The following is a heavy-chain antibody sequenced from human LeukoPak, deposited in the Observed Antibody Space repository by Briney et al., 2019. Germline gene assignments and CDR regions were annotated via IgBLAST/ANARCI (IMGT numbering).Heavy chain of an antibody. Sequence: GGSLTLSCAASGFTFSSYWMHWVRQAPGKGLEWVSAISGSGGSTSYADSVKGRFTISRDNSKNTLYPQMDSLRAEDTAVYYCATLLTVTTWSYYYDGMDVWGQGTAVTVSS. CDR2: ISGSGGST. CDR3: ATLLTVTTWSYYYDGMDV. CDR1: GFTFSSYW. V-gene: IGHV3-23*01. D-gene: IGHD4-17*01. J-gene: IGHJ6*02.